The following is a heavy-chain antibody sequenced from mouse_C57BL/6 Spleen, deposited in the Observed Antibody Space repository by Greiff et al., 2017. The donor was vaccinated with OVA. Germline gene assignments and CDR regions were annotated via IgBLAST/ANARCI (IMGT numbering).Heavy chain of an antibody. CDR2: ISYSGST. V-gene: IGHV3-1*01. CDR1: GYSITSGYD. Sequence: VQLKQSGPGMVKPSQSLSLTCTVTGYSITSGYDWHWIRHFPGNKLEWMGYISYSGSTNYNPSLKSRISITHDTSKNHFFLKLNSVTTEDTATYYCARGGTGGYYYAMDYWGQGTSVTVSS. CDR3: ARGGTGGYYYAMDY. D-gene: IGHD4-1*01. J-gene: IGHJ4*01.